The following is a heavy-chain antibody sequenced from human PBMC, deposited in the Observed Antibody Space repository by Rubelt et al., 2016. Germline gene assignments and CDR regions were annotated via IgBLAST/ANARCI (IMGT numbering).Heavy chain of an antibody. D-gene: IGHD2-21*01. J-gene: IGHJ3*02. CDR2: INHSGST. Sequence: QVQLQQWGAGLLKPSETLSLTCAVYGESFSGYYWSWVRQPPGEGLEWIGEINHSGSTNYNPSLKSRVTISVATSKNQFPLKLRSVTAADTAVYYCARGGDDCWGDSTDAFDIWGQGTMVTVSS. CDR3: ARGGDDCWGDSTDAFDI. V-gene: IGHV4-34*01. CDR1: GESFSGYY.